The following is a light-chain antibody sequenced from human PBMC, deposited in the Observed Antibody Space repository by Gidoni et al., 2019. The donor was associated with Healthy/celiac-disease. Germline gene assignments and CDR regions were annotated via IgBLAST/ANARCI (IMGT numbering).Light chain of an antibody. Sequence: DIQMPQSPSSLSASLGDRVTITCRASQSISSYLNWYQQKPGKAPKLLIYAASSLQSGVPSRFSGSGSGTDFTLTISSLQPEDFATYYCQQSYSTPWTFGQGTKVEIK. J-gene: IGKJ1*01. CDR2: AAS. CDR3: QQSYSTPWT. V-gene: IGKV1-39*01. CDR1: QSISSY.